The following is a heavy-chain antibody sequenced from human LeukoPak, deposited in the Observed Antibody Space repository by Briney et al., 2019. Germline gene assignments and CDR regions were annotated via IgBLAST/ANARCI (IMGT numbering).Heavy chain of an antibody. V-gene: IGHV5-51*01. Sequence: GESLKISWKGSGYSFSSYWIAWVRHMPGKGLEWMGMIYPGDSDTRYSPSFQGQVTISADKSISTAYLQWSSLKASDTAMYYCARLPWQLVLDYYYMDVWGKGTTVTVSS. J-gene: IGHJ6*03. CDR3: ARLPWQLVLDYYYMDV. D-gene: IGHD6-6*01. CDR2: IYPGDSDT. CDR1: GYSFSSYW.